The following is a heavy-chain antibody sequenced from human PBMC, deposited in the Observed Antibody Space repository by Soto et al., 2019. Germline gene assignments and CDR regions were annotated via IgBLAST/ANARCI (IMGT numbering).Heavy chain of an antibody. J-gene: IGHJ6*02. Sequence: GGSLRLSCAASGFTFSSYSMNWVRQAPGKGLEWVSSISSSSSYIYYADSVKGRFTISRDNAKNSLYLQMNSLRAEDTAVYYCARYCSSTSCYTRNYYYYYGMDVWGQGTTVTDSS. D-gene: IGHD2-2*02. V-gene: IGHV3-21*01. CDR3: ARYCSSTSCYTRNYYYYYGMDV. CDR2: ISSSSSYI. CDR1: GFTFSSYS.